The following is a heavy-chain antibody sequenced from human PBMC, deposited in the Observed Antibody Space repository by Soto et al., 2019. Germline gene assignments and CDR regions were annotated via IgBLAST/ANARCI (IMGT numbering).Heavy chain of an antibody. D-gene: IGHD2-8*01. J-gene: IGHJ4*02. Sequence: QAGGSLRLSCAVSGLTFKDYPMSWVRQAPGKGLEWVSAIGAAGATRYYADSVKGRFTISRDNSGASLYLQMYNLRAEDTALYYRGYFYDDTNYDYRGQGTLVTVSS. V-gene: IGHV3-23*01. CDR1: GLTFKDYP. CDR2: IGAAGATR. CDR3: GYFYDDTNYDY.